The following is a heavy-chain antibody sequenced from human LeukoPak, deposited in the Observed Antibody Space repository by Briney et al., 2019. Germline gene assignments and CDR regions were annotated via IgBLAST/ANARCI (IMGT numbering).Heavy chain of an antibody. V-gene: IGHV3-33*01. CDR2: IWYDGSNK. CDR3: ARGIEYSSSPFMGY. CDR1: GFTFSIYG. Sequence: GGSLRLSCAASGFTFSIYGMHWVRQAPGKGLEWVAVIWYDGSNKYYADSVEGRFTISRDNSKNTLYLQMNSLRAEDTAVYYCARGIEYSSSPFMGYWGQGTLVTVSS. D-gene: IGHD6-6*01. J-gene: IGHJ4*02.